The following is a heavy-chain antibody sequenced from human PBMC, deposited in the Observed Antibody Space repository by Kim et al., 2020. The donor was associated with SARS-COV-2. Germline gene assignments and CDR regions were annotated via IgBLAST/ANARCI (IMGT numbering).Heavy chain of an antibody. J-gene: IGHJ5*02. CDR2: INARGGGT. D-gene: IGHD3-3*01. CDR1: GDTFTRYY. Sequence: ASVKVSCRASGDTFTRYYMHWVRQAPGQGLEWMGIINARGGGTSYAQKFQGRVSMTSDMSTTTVYMELSSLTSDDTAVYYCAREEEWNLGGKNCFDPWGQGTLLTVSS. CDR3: AREEEWNLGGKNCFDP. V-gene: IGHV1-46*01.